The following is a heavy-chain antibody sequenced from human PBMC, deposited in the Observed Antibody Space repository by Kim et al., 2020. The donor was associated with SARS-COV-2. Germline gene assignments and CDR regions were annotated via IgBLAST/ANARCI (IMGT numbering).Heavy chain of an antibody. CDR2: INHSGCT. J-gene: IGHJ3*02. CDR3: ARAPTYYDILTGYHPGAFEI. D-gene: IGHD3-9*01. CDR1: GGSFSGYY. Sequence: SETLSLTCAVYGGSFSGYYWSCIRHPPGKGLEWIGEINHSGCTNYNPSPKSRVTISVDTSKNQFSLKLSSVTAADTAVYYCARAPTYYDILTGYHPGAFEIWGQGKMVTVSS. V-gene: IGHV4-34*01.